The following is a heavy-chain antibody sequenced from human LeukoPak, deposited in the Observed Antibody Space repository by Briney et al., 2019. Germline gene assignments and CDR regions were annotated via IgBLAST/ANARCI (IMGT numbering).Heavy chain of an antibody. V-gene: IGHV3-13*01. CDR3: AKEAVDCSSTSCYNGEAFDI. Sequence: GGSLRLSCAASGFTLSRYDMHWVRQVTGKGLEWVSGIGIAGDTYHVDSVKGRFTISRDNSKNTLYLQMNSLRAEDTAVYYCAKEAVDCSSTSCYNGEAFDIWGQGTMVTVSS. CDR1: GFTLSRYD. CDR2: IGIAGDT. D-gene: IGHD2-2*02. J-gene: IGHJ3*02.